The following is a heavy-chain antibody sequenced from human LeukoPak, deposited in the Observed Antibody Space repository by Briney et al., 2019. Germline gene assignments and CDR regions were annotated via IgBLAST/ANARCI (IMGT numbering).Heavy chain of an antibody. J-gene: IGHJ2*01. D-gene: IGHD3-10*01. CDR1: RASISTYY. V-gene: IGHV4-59*01. CDR3: ARDIGYYGSGSYYPWYFDL. Sequence: KSSETLSLTCTVSRASISTYYWSWIRQPPGKGLEWIGYIYYSGTTNYNPSLKSRVTISLDTSKNQFSLKLTSVTAADTAVYYCARDIGYYGSGSYYPWYFDLWGRGTLVTVSS. CDR2: IYYSGTT.